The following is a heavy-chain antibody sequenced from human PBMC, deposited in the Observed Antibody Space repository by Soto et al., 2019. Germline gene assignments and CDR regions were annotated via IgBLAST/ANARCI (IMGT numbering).Heavy chain of an antibody. D-gene: IGHD2-2*01. V-gene: IGHV3-48*01. CDR3: ARESAALNWFDP. CDR2: ISSSSSTI. J-gene: IGHJ5*02. Sequence: EVQLVESGGGLVQPGGSLRLSCAASGFTFSSYSMNWVRQAPGKGLEWVSYISSSSSTIYYADSVKGRFTISRDNAKNSLYLQMTSLRAEATAVYYFARESAALNWFDPWGQGTLVTVSS. CDR1: GFTFSSYS.